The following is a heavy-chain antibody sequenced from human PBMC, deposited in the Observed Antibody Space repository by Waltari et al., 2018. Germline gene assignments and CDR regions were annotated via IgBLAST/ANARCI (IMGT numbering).Heavy chain of an antibody. V-gene: IGHV4-61*09. Sequence: QVQLQESGPGLVKPSQTLSLTCTVSGGSISSGSYYWSWIRQPAGKGLEWIGYIYTSGSTNYTPSLKGRVTISVDTSKNQFSLKLSSVTAADTAVYYCARELKDSSRGLDYWGKGTMVTVSS. CDR3: ARELKDSSRGLDY. J-gene: IGHJ4*02. CDR1: GGSISSGSYY. D-gene: IGHD6-13*01. CDR2: IYTSGST.